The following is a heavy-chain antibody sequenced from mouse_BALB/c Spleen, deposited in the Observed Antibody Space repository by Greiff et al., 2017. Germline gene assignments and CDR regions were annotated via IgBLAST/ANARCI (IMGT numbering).Heavy chain of an antibody. CDR2: ISYDGSN. CDR1: GYSITSGYY. J-gene: IGHJ2*01. CDR3: ARNRYDVLDY. V-gene: IGHV3-6*02. D-gene: IGHD2-14*01. Sequence: EVKLMESGPGLVKPSQSLSLTCSVTGYSITSGYYWNWIRQFPGNKLEWMGYISYDGSNNYNPSLKNRISITRDTSKNQFFLKLNSVTTEDTATYYCARNRYDVLDYWGQGTTLTVSS.